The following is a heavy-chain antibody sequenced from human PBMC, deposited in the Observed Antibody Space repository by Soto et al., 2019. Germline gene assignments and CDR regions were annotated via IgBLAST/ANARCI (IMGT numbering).Heavy chain of an antibody. D-gene: IGHD3-3*01. CDR1: GFTFSSYS. J-gene: IGHJ4*02. V-gene: IGHV3-48*01. CDR2: ISSISSTI. CDR3: ARFPPFGVVPGFDY. Sequence: EVQLVESGGGLVQPGGYLRLSCAASGFTFSSYSMNWVRQAPGKGLEWVSYISSISSTIYYADSVKGRFTISRDNAKNSLYLQMNSLRAEDTAFYYCARFPPFGVVPGFDYWGQGTLVTVSS.